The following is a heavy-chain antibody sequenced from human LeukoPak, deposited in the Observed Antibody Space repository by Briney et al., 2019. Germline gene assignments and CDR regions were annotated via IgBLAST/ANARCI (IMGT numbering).Heavy chain of an antibody. CDR3: ARRLALGQLSPQFDF. CDR1: GYSFPTYW. J-gene: IGHJ4*02. V-gene: IGHV5-51*01. CDR2: IYPGDSET. D-gene: IGHD3-16*02. Sequence: GESLKISCKGSGYSFPTYWIGWVRQMPGKGLEWMGIIYPGDSETRYSPSFQGQVTISADKSISTAYLQWSSLKASDTAMYYCARRLALGQLSPQFDFWGQGTLVTVSS.